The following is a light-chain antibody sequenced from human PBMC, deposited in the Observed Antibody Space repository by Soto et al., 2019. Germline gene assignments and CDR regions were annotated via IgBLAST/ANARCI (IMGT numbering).Light chain of an antibody. CDR3: QSYDSSWV. CDR2: GNS. V-gene: IGLV1-40*01. Sequence: QSVLTQPPSVSGAPGQRVSISSTGSSSNIGAGYDVHWYQQLPGTAPKLLIYGNSNRPSGVPDRFSGSKSGTSASLAITGLQAEDEADYYCQSYDSSWVFGGGTKLTVL. J-gene: IGLJ3*02. CDR1: SSNIGAGYD.